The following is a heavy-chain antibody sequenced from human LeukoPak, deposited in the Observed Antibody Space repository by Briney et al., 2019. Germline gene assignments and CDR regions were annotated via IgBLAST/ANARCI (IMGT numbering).Heavy chain of an antibody. J-gene: IGHJ4*02. D-gene: IGHD1-14*01. CDR3: ARGAFRNRDYFDY. Sequence: PGGSLRLSCAASGFTFSRYSMNWVRQAPGKGLEWVSSISSSSSYIYYADSVKGRFIISRDNAKKSLYLQMNSLRAEDRAVYYCARGAFRNRDYFDYWGQGTLVTVSS. CDR2: ISSSSSYI. CDR1: GFTFSRYS. V-gene: IGHV3-21*01.